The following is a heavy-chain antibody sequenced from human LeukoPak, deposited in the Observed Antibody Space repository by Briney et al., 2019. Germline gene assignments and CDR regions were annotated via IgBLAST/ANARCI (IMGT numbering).Heavy chain of an antibody. CDR2: IYYSGST. J-gene: IGHJ5*02. Sequence: SQTLSLTCTVSGGSISSGDYYWSWIRQPPRKGLEWIGYIYYSGSTYYNPSLKSRVTISVDTSKNQFSLKLSSVTAADTAVYYCARGGYSYGSSPWFDPWGQGTLVTVSS. CDR3: ARGGYSYGSSPWFDP. CDR1: GGSISSGDYY. V-gene: IGHV4-30-4*08. D-gene: IGHD5-18*01.